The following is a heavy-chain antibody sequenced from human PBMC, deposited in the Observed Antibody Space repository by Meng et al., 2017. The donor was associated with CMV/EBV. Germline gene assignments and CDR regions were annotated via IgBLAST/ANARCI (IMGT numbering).Heavy chain of an antibody. CDR2: ISSSSSTI. CDR3: ARGVVPAAINWFDP. CDR1: GFTFSSYS. J-gene: IGHJ5*02. Sequence: SCAASGFTFSSYSMNWVRQAPGKGLEWVSYISSSSSTIYYADSVKGRFTISRDNAKNSLYLQMNSLRAEDTAVYYCARGVVPAAINWFDPWGQGTLVTVSS. D-gene: IGHD2-2*02. V-gene: IGHV3-48*04.